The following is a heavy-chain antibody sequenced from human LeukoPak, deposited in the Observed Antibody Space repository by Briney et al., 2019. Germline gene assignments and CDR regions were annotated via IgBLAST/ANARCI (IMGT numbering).Heavy chain of an antibody. J-gene: IGHJ6*03. V-gene: IGHV4-34*01. D-gene: IGHD2-8*02. CDR3: ARGGGGVYYYYYYYMDV. Sequence: LETLSLTCAVYCGSFSGYYWSWIRQPPGKGLEWLGEINHSGSTNYNPSLKSRVTISVGTTKNQSSLKLSSVTAADTAVYYCARGGGGVYYYYYYYMDVWGKGTTVTVSS. CDR1: CGSFSGYY. CDR2: INHSGST.